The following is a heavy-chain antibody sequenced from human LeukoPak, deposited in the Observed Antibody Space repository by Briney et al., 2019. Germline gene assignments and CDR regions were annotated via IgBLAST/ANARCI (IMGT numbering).Heavy chain of an antibody. Sequence: PGGSLRLSCAASGFTFSDYYMSWIRQAPGKGLEWVSYVSSSGSTIYYADSVKGRFTISRDNAKNSLYLQMNSLRAEDTAVYYCARSTSSSWAGQFDYWGQGTLVTVSS. CDR2: VSSSGSTI. D-gene: IGHD6-13*01. CDR3: ARSTSSSWAGQFDY. V-gene: IGHV3-11*01. J-gene: IGHJ4*02. CDR1: GFTFSDYY.